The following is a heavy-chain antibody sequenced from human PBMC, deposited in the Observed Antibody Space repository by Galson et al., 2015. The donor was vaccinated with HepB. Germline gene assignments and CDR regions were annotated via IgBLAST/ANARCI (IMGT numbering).Heavy chain of an antibody. CDR1: GFTFTRHG. D-gene: IGHD6-13*01. J-gene: IGHJ6*02. CDR3: AKDMNSRRPRGYYYGMDV. CDR2: ISWDGGST. Sequence: SLRLSCAASGFTFTRHGMHWVRQAPGKGLEWVSLISWDGGSTYYADSVKGRFTISRDNSKNSLYLQMNSLRTEDTALYYCAKDMNSRRPRGYYYGMDVWGQGTTVTVSS. V-gene: IGHV3-43*01.